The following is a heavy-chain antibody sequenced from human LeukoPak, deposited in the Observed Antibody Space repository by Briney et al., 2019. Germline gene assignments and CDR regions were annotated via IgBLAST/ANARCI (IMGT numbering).Heavy chain of an antibody. J-gene: IGHJ4*02. CDR3: AISHKWLLLGS. CDR2: INHSGIT. D-gene: IGHD2-15*01. CDR1: GASFRGYY. Sequence: SETLSLTCAFYGASFRGYYWRWIRQPPGKGLEWIGEINHSGITTYNPSLKSRVTISVDTSKKQFSLKLNSVTAADTAVYYCAISHKWLLLGSRGQGTLVTVSS. V-gene: IGHV4-34*01.